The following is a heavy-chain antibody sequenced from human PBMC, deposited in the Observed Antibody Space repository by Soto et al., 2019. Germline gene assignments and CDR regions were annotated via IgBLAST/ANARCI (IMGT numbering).Heavy chain of an antibody. CDR2: TYYRSKWYN. J-gene: IGHJ1*01. V-gene: IGHV6-1*01. Sequence: QTLSLTCAISGDSVSSNSAAWNWIRQSPSRGLEWLGRTYYRSKWYNDYAVSVKSRITINPDTSKNQFSLQLNSVTPEDTAVYYCAKTYYYDSSGYYPRAAEYFRHWGQGTLVTVSS. CDR1: GDSVSSNSAA. CDR3: AKTYYYDSSGYYPRAAEYFRH. D-gene: IGHD3-22*01.